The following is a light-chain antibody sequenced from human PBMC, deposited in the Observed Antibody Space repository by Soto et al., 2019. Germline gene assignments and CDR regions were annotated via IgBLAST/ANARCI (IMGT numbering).Light chain of an antibody. V-gene: IGKV1-33*01. J-gene: IGKJ5*01. Sequence: DIQMTQSPSSLSASVGDRVTITCQAGQDISNSLNLYQHKPGKAPKLLIYDASSLETGVPSRFGGSGSGTEFTLTIRSLQSEDFAVYYCQQYNNWPSFGQGTRLEIK. CDR2: DAS. CDR3: QQYNNWPS. CDR1: QDISNS.